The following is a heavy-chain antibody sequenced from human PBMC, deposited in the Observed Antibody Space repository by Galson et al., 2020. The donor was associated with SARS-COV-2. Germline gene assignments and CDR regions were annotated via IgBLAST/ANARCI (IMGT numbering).Heavy chain of an antibody. J-gene: IGHJ4*02. Sequence: TGGSLRLSCAASGFTFSNAWMSWVRQAPGKGLEWVGRIKSKTDGGTTDYAAPVKGRFTISRDDSKNTLYLQMNSLKTEDTAGYNCTTSITVIVVVIPVRGGYGGQGTLVIVSS. D-gene: IGHD3-22*01. CDR3: TTSITVIVVVIPVRGGY. CDR1: GFTFSNAW. V-gene: IGHV3-15*01. CDR2: IKSKTDGGTT.